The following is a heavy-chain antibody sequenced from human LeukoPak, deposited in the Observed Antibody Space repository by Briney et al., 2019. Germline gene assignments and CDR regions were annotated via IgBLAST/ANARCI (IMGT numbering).Heavy chain of an antibody. D-gene: IGHD3-16*01. J-gene: IGHJ3*02. CDR3: AKGGISAAYTHIFEI. Sequence: GRSLRLSCAASAFTFSSYGMHWVRQAPGKGLEWMTFIRYDGSDKYYADSVKGRFTISRDNSRNTLYLQMNSLRAEDTAFYYCAKGGISAAYTHIFEIWGQGTIVTVSS. CDR1: AFTFSSYG. V-gene: IGHV3-30*02. CDR2: IRYDGSDK.